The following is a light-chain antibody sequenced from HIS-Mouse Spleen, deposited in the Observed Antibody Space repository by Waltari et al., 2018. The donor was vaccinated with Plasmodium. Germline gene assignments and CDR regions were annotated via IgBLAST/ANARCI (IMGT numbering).Light chain of an antibody. CDR3: SSYAGSNNWV. Sequence: QSALTQPPSAPGSPGQSVTISCTATTSAVGGHNYVSWYQQHPGKAPKLMIYEVSKRPSGVPDRFSGSKSGNTASLTVSGLQAEDEADYYCSSYAGSNNWVFGGGTKLTVL. CDR1: TSAVGGHNY. J-gene: IGLJ3*02. V-gene: IGLV2-8*01. CDR2: EVS.